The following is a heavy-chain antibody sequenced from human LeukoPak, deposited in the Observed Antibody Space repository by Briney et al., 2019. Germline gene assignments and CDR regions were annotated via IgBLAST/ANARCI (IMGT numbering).Heavy chain of an antibody. D-gene: IGHD2-2*01. Sequence: SVKVSCKASGGTFSSYAISWVRQAPGQGLEWMGGIIPIFGTANYAQKFQGRVTITTDESTSTAYMELSSLRSEDTAVYYCASLYCSSTSCTPLGYYYMDVWGKGTTVTVSS. CDR1: GGTFSSYA. V-gene: IGHV1-69*05. CDR2: IIPIFGTA. CDR3: ASLYCSSTSCTPLGYYYMDV. J-gene: IGHJ6*03.